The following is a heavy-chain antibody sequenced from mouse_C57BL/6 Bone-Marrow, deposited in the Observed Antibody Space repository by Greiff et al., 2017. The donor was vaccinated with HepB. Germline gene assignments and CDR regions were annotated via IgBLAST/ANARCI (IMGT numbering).Heavy chain of an antibody. CDR2: IDPEDGDT. Sequence: VHVKQSGAELVRPGASVKLSCTASGFNIKDYYMHWVKQRPEQGLEWIGRIDPEDGDTEYAPKFQGKATMTADTSSNTAYLQLSSLTSEDTAVYYCTTWGPPYFDYWGQGTTLTVSS. CDR3: TTWGPPYFDY. CDR1: GFNIKDYY. J-gene: IGHJ2*01. V-gene: IGHV14-1*01.